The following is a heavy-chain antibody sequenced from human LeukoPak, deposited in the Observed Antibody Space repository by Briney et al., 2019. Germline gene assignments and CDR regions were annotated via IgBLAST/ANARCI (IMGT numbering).Heavy chain of an antibody. Sequence: SVKVSCKASGYTFTTYTMHWVRQAPGQGLEWMGRIIPILGIANYAQKFQGRVTITADKSTSTAYMELSSLRSEDTAVYYCAREWYYYDSSGPTEFDYWGQGTLVTVSS. V-gene: IGHV1-69*04. CDR2: IIPILGIA. CDR1: GYTFTTYT. J-gene: IGHJ4*02. CDR3: AREWYYYDSSGPTEFDY. D-gene: IGHD3-22*01.